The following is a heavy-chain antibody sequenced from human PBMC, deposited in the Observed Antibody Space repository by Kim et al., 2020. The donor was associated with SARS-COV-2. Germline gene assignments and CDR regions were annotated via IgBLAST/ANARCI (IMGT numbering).Heavy chain of an antibody. CDR1: GFTFSSYG. CDR2: ISYDGSNK. CDR3: AKSGSGSYPSLYDY. J-gene: IGHJ4*02. V-gene: IGHV3-30*18. D-gene: IGHD1-26*01. Sequence: GGSLRLSCAASGFTFSSYGMHWVRQAPGKGLEWVAVISYDGSNKYYADSVKGRFTISRDNSKNTLYLQMNSLRAEETAVYYCAKSGSGSYPSLYDYWGQGTLVTVSS.